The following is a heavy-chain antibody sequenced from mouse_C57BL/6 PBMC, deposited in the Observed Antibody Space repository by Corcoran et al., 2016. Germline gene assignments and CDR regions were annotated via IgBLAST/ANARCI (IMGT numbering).Heavy chain of an antibody. CDR3: ARARYDDAMDY. Sequence: EVQLQQSGPELVKPGASVKISCKASGYTFTDYYMNWVTQSHGKSLEWIGDINPNNGGTSYNQKFKGKATLTVDKSSSTAYMELRSLTSEDSAVYYCARARYDDAMDYWGQGTSVTVSS. J-gene: IGHJ4*01. CDR1: GYTFTDYY. CDR2: INPNNGGT. V-gene: IGHV1-26*01. D-gene: IGHD2-12*01.